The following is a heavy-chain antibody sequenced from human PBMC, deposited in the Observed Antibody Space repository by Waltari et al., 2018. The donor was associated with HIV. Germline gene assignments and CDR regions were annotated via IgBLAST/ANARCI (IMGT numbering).Heavy chain of an antibody. J-gene: IGHJ5*02. CDR2: VSHSGST. CDR1: DGSLSGYY. CDR3: ARYSGRSTKDWFDP. D-gene: IGHD1-26*01. V-gene: IGHV4-34*02. Sequence: QVQLQQWGTGLLKYSETLSLPCAVYDGSLSGYYWAWIRQPPGKGLEWIGEVSHSGSTKYNPSLKTRVTLSVDTSKNQFSLTMRLLTAADTAVYFCARYSGRSTKDWFDPWGQGTLVSVSS.